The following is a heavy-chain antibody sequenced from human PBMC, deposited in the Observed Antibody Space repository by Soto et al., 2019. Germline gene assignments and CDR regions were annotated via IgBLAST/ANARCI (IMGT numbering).Heavy chain of an antibody. J-gene: IGHJ6*02. D-gene: IGHD5-12*01. V-gene: IGHV3-33*01. CDR1: GFTFNNYG. CDR3: VRAAGYSGYDYVYYYGMDV. Sequence: QVQLVESGGGVVQPGRSLRLSCAASGFTFNNYGMHWVRQVPGKGLEWVALVWYDGRNKYYVDSVKGRFTISRDNSKNTLNLEMNSLRDEDTAVYYCVRAAGYSGYDYVYYYGMDVWGQGTTVTVSS. CDR2: VWYDGRNK.